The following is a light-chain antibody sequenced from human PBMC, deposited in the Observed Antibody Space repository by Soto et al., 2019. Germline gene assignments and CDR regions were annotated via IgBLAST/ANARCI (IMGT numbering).Light chain of an antibody. CDR3: SSYTGSNTLYV. V-gene: IGLV2-14*01. CDR2: DVN. CDR1: SSDVGGYNY. Sequence: QSVLTQPASVSGSPGQSITISCTGTSSDVGGYNYVSWYQQHPGKAPKLMIYDVNNRPSGVSDRFSGSKSGNTASLTISGLQAEDEADYFCSSYTGSNTLYVLGAGTKVTVL. J-gene: IGLJ1*01.